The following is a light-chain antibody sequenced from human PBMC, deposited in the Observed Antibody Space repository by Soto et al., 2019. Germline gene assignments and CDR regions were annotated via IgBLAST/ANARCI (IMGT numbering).Light chain of an antibody. CDR2: DVS. CDR3: SSYTTVSTVV. Sequence: QSALTQPASVSGSPGQSITISCTGTSSDIGGYNYVSWYQQHPGKAPQLMIYDVSNRPSGLSNRFSGSKSGNTASLTISGLQAEDAADYYCSSYTTVSTVVFGGGTKVTFL. V-gene: IGLV2-14*03. J-gene: IGLJ2*01. CDR1: SSDIGGYNY.